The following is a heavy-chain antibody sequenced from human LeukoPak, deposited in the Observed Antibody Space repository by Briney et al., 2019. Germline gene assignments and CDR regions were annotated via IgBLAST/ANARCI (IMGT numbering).Heavy chain of an antibody. V-gene: IGHV1-2*02. J-gene: IGHJ4*02. D-gene: IGHD3-10*01. CDR3: AREGVSSGRSFDY. Sequence: ASGKVSCKASGYTFTCYYMDWVRQAPGQGLEWMGWINPNSGGKNYAQKFQGRVTMTRDTSISTAYMELSRLGSDDTAVYYCAREGVSSGRSFDYWGQGTLVTVSS. CDR1: GYTFTCYY. CDR2: INPNSGGK.